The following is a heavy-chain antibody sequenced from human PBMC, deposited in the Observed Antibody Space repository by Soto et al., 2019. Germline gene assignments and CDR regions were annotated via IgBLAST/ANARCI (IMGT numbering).Heavy chain of an antibody. Sequence: GGSLRLSCAASGFTFSSYAMSWVRQAPGKGLEWVSSISGGNTYYAGSVKGRFTISRDNSKNTLYLQMNSLTAEDTAVYYCAKAPSSDCNSGACSLRSWGQGTLVTVSS. CDR2: ISGGNT. J-gene: IGHJ5*02. V-gene: IGHV3-23*01. CDR3: AKAPSSDCNSGACSLRS. CDR1: GFTFSSYA. D-gene: IGHD2-21*01.